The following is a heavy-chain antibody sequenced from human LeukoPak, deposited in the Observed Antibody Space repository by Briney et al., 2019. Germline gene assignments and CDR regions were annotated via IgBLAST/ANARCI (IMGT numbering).Heavy chain of an antibody. CDR3: ARGTSSSGWYVVDY. Sequence: GGSLRLSCAASGFTFSSYSMNWVRQAPGKGLEWVAVMWYDGSNKYYADSVKGRFTISRDNSKNTLYLQMNSLRAEDTAVYYCARGTSSSGWYVVDYWGQGTLVTVSS. D-gene: IGHD6-19*01. CDR1: GFTFSSYS. CDR2: MWYDGSNK. J-gene: IGHJ4*02. V-gene: IGHV3-33*08.